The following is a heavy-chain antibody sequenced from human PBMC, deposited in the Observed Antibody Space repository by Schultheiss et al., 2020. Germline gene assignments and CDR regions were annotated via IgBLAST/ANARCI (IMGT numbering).Heavy chain of an antibody. CDR2: IRSKAYGGTT. V-gene: IGHV3-49*03. Sequence: GGSLRLSCTASGFSFGDYAMSWFRQAPGKGLEWVGLIRSKAYGGTTEYAASVKGRFIISRDDSKNIAYLQMNSLKTEDTAVYYCTSSRTGNWNYVVDAFDIWGQGTMVTVSS. CDR3: TSSRTGNWNYVVDAFDI. CDR1: GFSFGDYA. D-gene: IGHD1-7*01. J-gene: IGHJ3*02.